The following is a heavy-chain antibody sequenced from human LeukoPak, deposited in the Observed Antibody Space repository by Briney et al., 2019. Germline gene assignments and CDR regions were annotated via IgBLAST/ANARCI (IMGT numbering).Heavy chain of an antibody. J-gene: IGHJ4*02. D-gene: IGHD3-3*01. CDR2: ISGSGGST. CDR3: AKNDNYDFWSGYYKYYLDY. Sequence: PSETLSLTCTVSGGSISSGSYYWSWVRQAPGKGLEWVSAISGSGGSTYYADSVKGRLTISRDNSKNTLYLQMNSLSAEDTAVYYCAKNDNYDFWSGYYKYYLDYWGQGTLVTVSA. V-gene: IGHV3-23*01. CDR1: GGSISSGSYY.